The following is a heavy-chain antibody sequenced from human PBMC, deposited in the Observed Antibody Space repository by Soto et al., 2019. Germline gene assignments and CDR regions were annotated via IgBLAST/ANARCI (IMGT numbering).Heavy chain of an antibody. CDR1: GFSFTSFA. J-gene: IGHJ6*03. D-gene: IGHD4-17*01. Sequence: SVKVSCKASGFSFTSFAVQWVRQARGQRLEWIGWIVVGSGNTRYAQKFQERVTITWDRSTSTAYMELSSLRSEDTAVYYCAAGDKGYGGSSYYYYMDVWGKGTTVTVSS. CDR2: IVVGSGNT. CDR3: AAGDKGYGGSSYYYYMDV. V-gene: IGHV1-58*01.